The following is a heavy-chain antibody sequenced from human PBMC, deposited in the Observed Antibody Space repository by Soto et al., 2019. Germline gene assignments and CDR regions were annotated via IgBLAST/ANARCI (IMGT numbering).Heavy chain of an antibody. V-gene: IGHV4-4*02. CDR2: IYHSGST. CDR1: GGSISSSNW. D-gene: IGHD3-10*01. J-gene: IGHJ6*02. Sequence: SETLSLTCAVSGGSISSSNWWSWVRQPPGKGLEWIGEIYHSGSTNYNPSLKSRVTISVDKSKNQFSLKLSSVTAADTAVYYCARVVGGLWFGELSPWGNYYYGMDVWGQGTTVTVSS. CDR3: ARVVGGLWFGELSPWGNYYYGMDV.